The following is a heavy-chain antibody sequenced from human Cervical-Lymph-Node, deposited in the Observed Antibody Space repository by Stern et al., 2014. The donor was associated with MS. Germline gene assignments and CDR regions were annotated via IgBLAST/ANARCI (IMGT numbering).Heavy chain of an antibody. J-gene: IGHJ4*02. D-gene: IGHD6-13*01. CDR3: AKGAGYGSRWHAAH. V-gene: IGHV3-23*04. Sequence: EVQLVESGGGLVQPGGSLRLSCVTSGFTFSSYAMNWVRQAPGKGLEWVSVLSGSGASTYYADSVKGRFTISRDNSKNTLYLQMNSLRAEDTATYYCAKGAGYGSRWHAAHWGQGILVAVSS. CDR1: GFTFSSYA. CDR2: LSGSGAST.